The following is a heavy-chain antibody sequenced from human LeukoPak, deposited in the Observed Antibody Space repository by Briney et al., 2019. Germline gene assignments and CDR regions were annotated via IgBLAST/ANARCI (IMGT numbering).Heavy chain of an antibody. Sequence: SQTLSLTCTVSGGSISSGSYYWSWIRQPAGKGLEWIGRIYTSGSTNYNPSLKSRVTISVDTSKNQFSLKLSSVTAADTAVYYCAREGPLDSSGYRFDYWGQGTLVTVSS. J-gene: IGHJ4*02. D-gene: IGHD3-22*01. V-gene: IGHV4-61*02. CDR1: GGSISSGSYY. CDR3: AREGPLDSSGYRFDY. CDR2: IYTSGST.